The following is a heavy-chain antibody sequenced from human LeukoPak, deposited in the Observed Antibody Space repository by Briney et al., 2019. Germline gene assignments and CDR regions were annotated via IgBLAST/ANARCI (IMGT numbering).Heavy chain of an antibody. Sequence: GASVKVSCKASGYTFTSYDINWVRQATGQGLEWMGWMNPNSGNTGYAQKFQGRVTMTRNTSISTAYMELSSLRSEDTAVYYCARDYGDYPPTYCYYGMDVWGQGTTVTVSS. D-gene: IGHD4-17*01. J-gene: IGHJ6*02. V-gene: IGHV1-8*01. CDR1: GYTFTSYD. CDR2: MNPNSGNT. CDR3: ARDYGDYPPTYCYYGMDV.